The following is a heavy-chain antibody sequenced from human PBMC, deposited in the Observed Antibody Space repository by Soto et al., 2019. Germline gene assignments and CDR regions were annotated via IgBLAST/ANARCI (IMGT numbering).Heavy chain of an antibody. D-gene: IGHD5-18*01. CDR2: IYYSGST. Sequence: SETLSLTCTVSGGSISSYYWSWIRQPPGKGLEWIGYIYYSGSTNYNPSLKSRVTISVDTSKNQFSLKLSSVTAADTAVYYCARAGIQLWSDFDYWGQGTLVTVSS. CDR3: ARAGIQLWSDFDY. V-gene: IGHV4-59*01. J-gene: IGHJ4*02. CDR1: GGSISSYY.